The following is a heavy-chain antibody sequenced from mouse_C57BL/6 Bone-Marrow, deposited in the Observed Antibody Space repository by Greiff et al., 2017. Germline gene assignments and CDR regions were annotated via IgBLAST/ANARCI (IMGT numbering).Heavy chain of an antibody. CDR1: GFSLTSYG. D-gene: IGHD2-4*01. V-gene: IGHV2-2*01. J-gene: IGHJ4*01. CDR2: IWSGGST. Sequence: QVQLQQSGPGLVQPSQSLSITCTVSGFSLTSYGVHWVRQSPGKGLEWLGVIWSGGSTDYNAAFISRLSISKDNSKSQVFFKMNSLQADDTARYYCARAYDYLNYYAMDYWGQGTSVTVSS. CDR3: ARAYDYLNYYAMDY.